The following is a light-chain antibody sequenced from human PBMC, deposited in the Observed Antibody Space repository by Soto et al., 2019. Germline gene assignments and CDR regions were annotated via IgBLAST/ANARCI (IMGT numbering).Light chain of an antibody. Sequence: QSALTQPASVSGSPGQSVTISCTGPRTDIGDSNFISWYQQSPGKAPRLLIYEVNNRPSGVSRRFSGSKAGNTASLTISGLLEDDEADYFCASFRSGTILVFGSGTKLTAL. CDR3: ASFRSGTILV. V-gene: IGLV2-14*01. CDR1: RTDIGDSNF. CDR2: EVN. J-gene: IGLJ1*01.